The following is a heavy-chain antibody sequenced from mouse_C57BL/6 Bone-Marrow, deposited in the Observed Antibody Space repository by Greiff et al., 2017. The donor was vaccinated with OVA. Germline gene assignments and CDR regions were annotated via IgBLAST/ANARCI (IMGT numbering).Heavy chain of an antibody. Sequence: VKLQESGPELVKPGASVKISCKASGYAFSSSWMNWVKQRPGKGLEWIGRIYPGDGDTNYNGKFKGKATLTADKSSSTAYMQLSSLTSEDSAVYFCAGGYDAWFAYWGQGTLVTVSA. CDR3: AGGYDAWFAY. CDR1: GYAFSSSW. J-gene: IGHJ3*01. D-gene: IGHD2-2*01. CDR2: IYPGDGDT. V-gene: IGHV1-82*01.